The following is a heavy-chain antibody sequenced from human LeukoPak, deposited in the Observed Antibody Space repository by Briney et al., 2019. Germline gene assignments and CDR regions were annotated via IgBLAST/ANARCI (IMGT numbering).Heavy chain of an antibody. CDR2: KWYDGINK. J-gene: IGHJ3*02. CDR3: ARDYYDSSGQLHAGAHAFDI. CDR1: VYTLRTFR. Sequence: PGGSLRLSCAASVYTLRTFRMPWVPQAPGRGRGREALKWYDGINKKCADYVKGRFTISRDNSKNTLYLQRNSLRAEDTAVYYCARDYYDSSGQLHAGAHAFDIWGQGTMVTVSS. V-gene: IGHV3-33*01. D-gene: IGHD3-22*01.